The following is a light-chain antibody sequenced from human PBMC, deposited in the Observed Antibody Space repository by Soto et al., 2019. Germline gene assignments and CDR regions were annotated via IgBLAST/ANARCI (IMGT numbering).Light chain of an antibody. V-gene: IGLV4-69*01. CDR1: SGHSRYA. CDR3: QTWDTGIVV. Sequence: QPVLTQSPSASASLGASVRLTCTLSSGHSRYAIAWHQQQPEKGPRYLVKLNSDGSHTKGDGIPDRFSGSSSGAERYLTISSLQSEDEADYYCQTWDTGIVVFGGGTKLTVL. J-gene: IGLJ2*01. CDR2: LNSDGSH.